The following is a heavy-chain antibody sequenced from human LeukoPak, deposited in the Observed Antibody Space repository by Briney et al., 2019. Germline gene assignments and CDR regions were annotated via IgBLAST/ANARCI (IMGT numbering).Heavy chain of an antibody. Sequence: ASVKVSCKASGYTFTSYGISWVRQAPGQGLEWMGWMNPNSGNTGYAQKFQGRVTMTRNTSISTAYMELSSLRSEDTAVYYCARARGYYYGSGTRGYYYYYGMDVWGQGTTVTVSS. J-gene: IGHJ6*02. CDR1: GYTFTSYG. V-gene: IGHV1-8*02. CDR2: MNPNSGNT. D-gene: IGHD3-10*01. CDR3: ARARGYYYGSGTRGYYYYYGMDV.